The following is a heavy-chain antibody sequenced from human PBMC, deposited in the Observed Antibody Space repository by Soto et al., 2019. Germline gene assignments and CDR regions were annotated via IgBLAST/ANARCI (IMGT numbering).Heavy chain of an antibody. V-gene: IGHV3-7*01. Sequence: VQLVESGGRLVQPGGSLRLSCAASGFMFSAYWMSWVRQDPGKGLEWVATISGGASDKFYVDSVKGRFTISRDDSKNTLSLQMNSLRDEDTAVYYCVREDWHRFDSWGQGTLVTVSS. J-gene: IGHJ4*02. CDR3: VREDWHRFDS. CDR2: ISGGASDK. D-gene: IGHD2-21*01. CDR1: GFMFSAYW.